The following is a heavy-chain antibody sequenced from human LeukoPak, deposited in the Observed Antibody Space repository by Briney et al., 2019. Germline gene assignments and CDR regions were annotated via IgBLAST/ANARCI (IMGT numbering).Heavy chain of an antibody. CDR3: ARRNYHDAFDI. Sequence: MASETLSLTCTVSGGSISSYYWSWIRQPPGKGLEWIGYIYYSGSTNYNPSLKSRVTISVDTSKNQFSLKLSSVTAADTAVYYCARRNYHDAFDIWGQGTMVTVSS. D-gene: IGHD1-7*01. V-gene: IGHV4-59*01. J-gene: IGHJ3*02. CDR2: IYYSGST. CDR1: GGSISSYY.